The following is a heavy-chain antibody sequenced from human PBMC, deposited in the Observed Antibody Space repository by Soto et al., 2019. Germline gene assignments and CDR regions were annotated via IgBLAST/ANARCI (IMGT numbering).Heavy chain of an antibody. Sequence: GGSLRLSCAASGFTFSSYAMHWVRPAPGKGLEWVAVISYDGSNKYNADSVKGRFTISRDNSKNTLYLQMNSLRPEDTAVYYCARDRDYGVYYFDYWGQGTLVTVSS. V-gene: IGHV3-30*04. CDR3: ARDRDYGVYYFDY. CDR2: ISYDGSNK. D-gene: IGHD4-17*01. J-gene: IGHJ4*02. CDR1: GFTFSSYA.